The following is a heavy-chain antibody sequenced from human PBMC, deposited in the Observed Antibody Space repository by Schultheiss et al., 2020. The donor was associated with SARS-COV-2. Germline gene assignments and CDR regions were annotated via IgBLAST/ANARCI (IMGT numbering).Heavy chain of an antibody. CDR1: GGSFSGYY. CDR3: ARRDSYDYVWGSYRYDY. V-gene: IGHV4-34*01. Sequence: LRLSCAVYGGSFSGYYWSWIRQPPGKGLEWIGEINHSGSTNYNPSLKRRVTMSVDTSKNQCSLKVSSVTAADTAVYYCARRDSYDYVWGSYRYDYWGQGTLVTVSS. CDR2: INHSGST. J-gene: IGHJ4*02. D-gene: IGHD3-16*02.